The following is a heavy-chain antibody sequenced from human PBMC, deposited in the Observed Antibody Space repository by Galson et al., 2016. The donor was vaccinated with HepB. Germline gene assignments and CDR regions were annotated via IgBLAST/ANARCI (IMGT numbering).Heavy chain of an antibody. V-gene: IGHV3-23*01. J-gene: IGHJ4*02. CDR2: ISGSGGST. D-gene: IGHD3-16*01. CDR1: GFTVSSNY. CDR3: AKHRDGGGFRVWVWAFGEFDY. Sequence: SLRLSCAASGFTVSSNYMTWVRQAPGKGLEWVSAISGSGGSTYYADSVKGRFTISRDNSENTLYLQMNSLRAEDTAVYYCAKHRDGGGFRVWVWAFGEFDYWGQGTVVTGSS.